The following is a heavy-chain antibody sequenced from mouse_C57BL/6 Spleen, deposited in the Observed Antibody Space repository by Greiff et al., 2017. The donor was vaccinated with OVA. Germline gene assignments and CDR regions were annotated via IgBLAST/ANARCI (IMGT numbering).Heavy chain of an antibody. D-gene: IGHD1-1*01. CDR3: ARDYGSSFYFDY. V-gene: IGHV3-6*01. J-gene: IGHJ2*01. CDR2: LSYDGSN. CDR1: GYSITSGYY. Sequence: EESGPGLVKPSQSLSLTCSVTGYSITSGYYWNWIRQFPGNKLEWMGYLSYDGSNNYNPSLKNRISITRDTSKNQFFLKLNSVTTEDTATYYCARDYGSSFYFDYWGQGTTLTVSS.